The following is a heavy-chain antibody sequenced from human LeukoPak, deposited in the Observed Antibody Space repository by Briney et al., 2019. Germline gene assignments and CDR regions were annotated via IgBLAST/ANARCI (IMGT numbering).Heavy chain of an antibody. Sequence: ASVKVSCKTSGYTFVTYTMSWVRQAPGQGLEWLGWISPYNNATKYSQRPQGRVTVTADTSTSTGYLDLRSLTSDDTAVYYCARDSPHGMDVWGKGTTVIVSS. CDR1: GYTFVTYT. CDR3: ARDSPHGMDV. J-gene: IGHJ6*04. CDR2: ISPYNNAT. V-gene: IGHV1-18*01.